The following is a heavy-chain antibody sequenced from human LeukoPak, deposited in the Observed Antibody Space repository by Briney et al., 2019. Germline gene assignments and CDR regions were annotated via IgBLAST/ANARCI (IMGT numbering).Heavy chain of an antibody. CDR1: GCTFSSYG. CDR2: MSYDGSKK. D-gene: IGHD3-9*01. V-gene: IGHV3-30*18. Sequence: GGSLRLSCAASGCTFSSYGMHWVRQAPGKGLDCVAVMSYDGSKKYYAYSVKGRFTIFRDNSKNTLYLQMNSLIHEDAAVYYCAKDRDILAGEDYYYDMDVWGKGTTVTVSS. CDR3: AKDRDILAGEDYYYDMDV. J-gene: IGHJ6*04.